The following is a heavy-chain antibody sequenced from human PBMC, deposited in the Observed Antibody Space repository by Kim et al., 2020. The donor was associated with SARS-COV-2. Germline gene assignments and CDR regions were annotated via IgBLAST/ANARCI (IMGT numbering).Heavy chain of an antibody. V-gene: IGHV4-34*01. J-gene: IGHJ4*02. CDR3: ARGLGYYGSGTSIRQVDC. D-gene: IGHD3-10*01. Sequence: SETLSLTCAVYCGSFSGYYWSWIRQPPGRGLEWMGEINNSGSTNYNPSLKSRVPMSVDTSKNHFSLKLSSVTAADTAVYYCARGLGYYGSGTSIRQVDCWGQGTLVTVSS. CDR1: CGSFSGYY. CDR2: INNSGST.